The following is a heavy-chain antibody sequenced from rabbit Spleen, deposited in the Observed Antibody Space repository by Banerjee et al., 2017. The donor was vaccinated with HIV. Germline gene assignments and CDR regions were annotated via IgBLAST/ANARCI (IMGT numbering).Heavy chain of an antibody. CDR3: ARETSSGWGIVSFYFYL. CDR1: GFDFSTYGV. J-gene: IGHJ4*01. V-gene: IGHV1S43*01. CDR2: IYTTTGNI. Sequence: QEQLEESGGGLVKPEGSLKLSCKGSGFDFSTYGVSWVRQGPGKGLELIACIYTTTGNIWYASWVNGRFTISRSTSLNTVDLKMTSLTAADTATYFCARETSSGWGIVSFYFYLWGQGTLVPVS. D-gene: IGHD4-1*01.